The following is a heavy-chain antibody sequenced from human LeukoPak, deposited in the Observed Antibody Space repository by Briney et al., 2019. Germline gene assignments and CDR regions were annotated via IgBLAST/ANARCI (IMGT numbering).Heavy chain of an antibody. Sequence: ASVKVSCKASGYTFSGYYIHWVRQAPGQGLEWMGWIYPNTGGTYYAQKFQGRVTMTRDTSISTDYMELSRLRSDDTAVYYCAGKGADYGDYDYWGQGILVTVSS. CDR3: AGKGADYGDYDY. D-gene: IGHD4-17*01. CDR2: IYPNTGGT. CDR1: GYTFSGYY. V-gene: IGHV1-2*02. J-gene: IGHJ4*02.